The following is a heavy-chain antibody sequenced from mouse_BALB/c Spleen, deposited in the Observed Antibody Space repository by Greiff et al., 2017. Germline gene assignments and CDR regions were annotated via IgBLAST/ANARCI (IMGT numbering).Heavy chain of an antibody. D-gene: IGHD2-4*01. J-gene: IGHJ2*01. V-gene: IGHV3-8*02. Sequence: EVKVEESGPSLVKPSQTLSLTCSVTGDSITSGYWNWIRKFPGNKLEYMGYISYSGSTYYNPSLKSRISITRDTSKNQYYLQLNSVTTEDTATYYCASHRGDYDGDYFDYWGQGTTLTVSS. CDR3: ASHRGDYDGDYFDY. CDR2: ISYSGST. CDR1: GDSITSGY.